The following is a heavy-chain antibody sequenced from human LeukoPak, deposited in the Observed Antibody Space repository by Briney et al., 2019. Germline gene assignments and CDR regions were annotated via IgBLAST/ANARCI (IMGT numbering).Heavy chain of an antibody. CDR2: IHTSGDS. CDR3: ARLGSYHDF. V-gene: IGHV4-4*09. D-gene: IGHD1-26*01. CDR1: GASISNYY. J-gene: IGHJ4*02. Sequence: SETLSLTCTVSGASISNYYWSWIRQTPEKGLEWMGHIHTSGDSRYSPSLESRLTMSIDTSRNQLSLKLTSVTAADAAVYFCARLGSYHDFWGQGALVTVSS.